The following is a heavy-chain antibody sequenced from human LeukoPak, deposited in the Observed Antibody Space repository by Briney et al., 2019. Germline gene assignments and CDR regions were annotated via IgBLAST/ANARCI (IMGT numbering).Heavy chain of an antibody. CDR1: GFTFSSYG. J-gene: IGHJ6*03. Sequence: GRSLRLSCAASGFTFSSYGMHWVRQAPGKGLEWVAVIWYDGSNKYYADSVKGRFTISRDNSKNTLYLQMNSLRAEDTAVYYCARDNLLAARPGSYYYYYYMDVWGKGTTVTVSS. D-gene: IGHD6-6*01. CDR3: ARDNLLAARPGSYYYYYYMDV. CDR2: IWYDGSNK. V-gene: IGHV3-33*01.